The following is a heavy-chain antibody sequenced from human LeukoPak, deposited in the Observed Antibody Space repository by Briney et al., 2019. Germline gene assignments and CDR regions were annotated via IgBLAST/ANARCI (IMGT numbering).Heavy chain of an antibody. Sequence: GGSLRLSCAASGFTFGDCYMSWIRQAPGKGLEWVGRIKIKSDGGTTDYTAPVKGRFTISRDDSKNTLYLQMNSLKAEDTAVYYCATWGLDYWGQGTLVTVSA. V-gene: IGHV3-15*01. CDR3: ATWGLDY. D-gene: IGHD3-16*01. CDR1: GFTFGDCY. J-gene: IGHJ4*02. CDR2: IKIKSDGGTT.